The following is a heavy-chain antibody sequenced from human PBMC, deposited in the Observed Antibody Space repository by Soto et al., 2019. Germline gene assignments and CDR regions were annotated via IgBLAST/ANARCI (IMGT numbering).Heavy chain of an antibody. J-gene: IGHJ6*02. V-gene: IGHV1-69*12. Sequence: QVQLVQSGAEVKKPGSSVKVSCKASGGTFSSYAISWVRQAPGQGLEWMGGIIPIFGTVNYAQKFQGRVTITADESTSTAYMELSSLRSEDTAVYYCARHDCSSSSCYYYYYYGMDVWGQGTTVTVSS. CDR1: GGTFSSYA. D-gene: IGHD2-2*01. CDR2: IIPIFGTV. CDR3: ARHDCSSSSCYYYYYYGMDV.